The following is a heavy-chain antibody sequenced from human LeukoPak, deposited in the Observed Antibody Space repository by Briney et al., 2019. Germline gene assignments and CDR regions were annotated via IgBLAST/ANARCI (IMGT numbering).Heavy chain of an antibody. CDR2: IIPIFVTA. Sequence: ASVKVSCKASGGTFSSYAISWVRQAPGQGLEWMGGIIPIFVTANYAQKFQGRVTITADKSTSTAYMELSSLRSEDTAVYYCARDGSSPGAYYFDYWGQGTLVTVSS. CDR1: GGTFSSYA. J-gene: IGHJ4*02. D-gene: IGHD6-13*01. CDR3: ARDGSSPGAYYFDY. V-gene: IGHV1-69*06.